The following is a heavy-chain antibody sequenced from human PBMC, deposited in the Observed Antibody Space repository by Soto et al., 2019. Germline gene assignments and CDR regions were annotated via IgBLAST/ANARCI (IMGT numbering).Heavy chain of an antibody. Sequence: QVQLVESGGGVVQPERSQRLSCTASKFTFASYVMHWVRQAPGEGLEWVALISFDGTNKYYADSVKGRFTISRDNSKNTMYLQMNSLRSEDTAVYYCAREMIPIRVGGMSAMDVWGQGTTVTVS. D-gene: IGHD2-21*01. CDR2: ISFDGTNK. CDR1: KFTFASYV. CDR3: AREMIPIRVGGMSAMDV. J-gene: IGHJ6*02. V-gene: IGHV3-30*04.